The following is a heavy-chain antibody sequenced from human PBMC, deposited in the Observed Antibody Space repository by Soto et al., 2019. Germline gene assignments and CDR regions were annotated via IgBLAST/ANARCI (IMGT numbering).Heavy chain of an antibody. CDR3: ARVDSGYCSSTICYTPLGMDV. V-gene: IGHV1-2*02. J-gene: IGHJ6*02. Sequence: ASVKVSCKASGYTFTGYYMHTVRHDPGQGLEWMGWINPNSGGTNYAQKFQGRVTMTRDTSISTAYMELSRLRSDDTAVYYCARVDSGYCSSTICYTPLGMDVWGQGTTVTVSS. CDR1: GYTFTGYY. CDR2: INPNSGGT. D-gene: IGHD2-2*02.